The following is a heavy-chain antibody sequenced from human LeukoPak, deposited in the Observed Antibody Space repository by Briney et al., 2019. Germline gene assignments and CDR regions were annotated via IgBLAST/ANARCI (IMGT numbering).Heavy chain of an antibody. V-gene: IGHV1-18*01. J-gene: IGHJ6*02. CDR2: ISAYNGNT. Sequence: ASVKVSCKASGYTFTSYGISWVRQAPGQGLEWMGWISAYNGNTNYAQKLQGRVTMTTDTSTSTAYMELRSLSSDDTAVYYCARDLGYCSSTSCYIGPYYYYGMDVWGQGTTVTVSS. D-gene: IGHD2-2*02. CDR3: ARDLGYCSSTSCYIGPYYYYGMDV. CDR1: GYTFTSYG.